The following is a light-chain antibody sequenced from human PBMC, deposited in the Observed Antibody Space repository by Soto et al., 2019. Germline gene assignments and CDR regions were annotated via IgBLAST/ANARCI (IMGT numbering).Light chain of an antibody. CDR1: QGIAHF. CDR3: QQLNSFPIP. V-gene: IGKV1-9*01. Sequence: IQLTQSPSSLSASVGDRDTISWRASQGIAHFLAWYQQKPGKAPKLLIYGASTLQSGVPSRFSGSGSGTDFTLTISSLQPEDFATYYCQQLNSFPIPFGPGTKVDIK. CDR2: GAS. J-gene: IGKJ3*01.